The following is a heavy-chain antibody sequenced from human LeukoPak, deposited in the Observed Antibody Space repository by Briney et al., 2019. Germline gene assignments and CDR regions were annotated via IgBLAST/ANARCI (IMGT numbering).Heavy chain of an antibody. CDR3: AKAAIEQWLVKVDHFDY. J-gene: IGHJ4*02. CDR1: GFTFSTYA. V-gene: IGHV3-23*01. CDR2: TSGSGDST. Sequence: GGSLRLSCAASGFTFSTYAMSWVRQAPGKGLEWVSSTSGSGDSTYYADSVKGRFTISRDNSKNTLYLQMNSLRAEDTAIYYCAKAAIEQWLVKVDHFDYWGQGTLVTVSS. D-gene: IGHD6-19*01.